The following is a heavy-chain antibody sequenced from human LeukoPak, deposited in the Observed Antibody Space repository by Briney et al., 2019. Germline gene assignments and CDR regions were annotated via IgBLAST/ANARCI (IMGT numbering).Heavy chain of an antibody. V-gene: IGHV1-69*13. CDR3: ARVFGGNIRHGAFGI. Sequence: SVKVSCKASGGTFSSYAISWVRQAPGQGLEWMGGIIPIFGTANYAQKFQGRVTITADESTSTAYMELSSLRSEDTAVYYCARVFGGNIRHGAFGIWGQGTMVTVSS. J-gene: IGHJ3*02. CDR1: GGTFSSYA. D-gene: IGHD4-23*01. CDR2: IIPIFGTA.